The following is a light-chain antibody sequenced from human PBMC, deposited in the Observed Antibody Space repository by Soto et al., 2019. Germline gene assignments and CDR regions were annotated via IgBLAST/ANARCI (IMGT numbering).Light chain of an antibody. CDR3: SSYTSSSTYV. J-gene: IGLJ1*01. Sequence: QSALTQPASVSGSPGQSITISCTGTSSDVGGYNYVSWYQQHPGKAPKLMIYEVSNRPSGVSNRFSGSKSANTASLTISGLQAGDEADYYCSSYTSSSTYVFGTGTMLTVL. CDR1: SSDVGGYNY. CDR2: EVS. V-gene: IGLV2-14*01.